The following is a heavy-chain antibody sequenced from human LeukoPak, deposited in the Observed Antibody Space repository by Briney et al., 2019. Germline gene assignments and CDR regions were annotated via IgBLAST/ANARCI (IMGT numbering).Heavy chain of an antibody. V-gene: IGHV3-74*01. Sequence: GGSLRLSCAASGFTFSSYAMHWVRQAPGKGLEWVSRINTDGSSTRYADSVKGRFTISRDNAKNTLYLQMNSLRAEDTAVYYCAKTSGAGAFDIWGQGTMVTVSS. D-gene: IGHD2-15*01. CDR3: AKTSGAGAFDI. CDR2: INTDGSST. CDR1: GFTFSSYA. J-gene: IGHJ3*02.